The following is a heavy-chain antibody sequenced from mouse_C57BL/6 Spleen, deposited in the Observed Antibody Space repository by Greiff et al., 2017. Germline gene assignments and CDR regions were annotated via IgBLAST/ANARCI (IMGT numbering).Heavy chain of an antibody. V-gene: IGHV5-17*01. CDR3: ARQGTTVEAWFAY. CDR1: GFTFSDYG. J-gene: IGHJ3*01. CDR2: ISSGSSTI. Sequence: EVKLVESGGGLVKPGGSLKLSCAASGFTFSDYGMHWVRQAPEKGLEWVAYISSGSSTIYYADTVKGRITIARDNAKNTLFLQMTRLRSEATAMYYCARQGTTVEAWFAYWGQGTLVTVSA. D-gene: IGHD1-1*01.